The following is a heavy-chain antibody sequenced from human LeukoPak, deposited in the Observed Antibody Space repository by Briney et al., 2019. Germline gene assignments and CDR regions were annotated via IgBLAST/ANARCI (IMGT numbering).Heavy chain of an antibody. J-gene: IGHJ4*02. Sequence: GGSLRLSCAASGFTFSSYGMHWVRQAPGKGLEWVAVISYDGSNKYYADSVKGRFTISRDNSKNTLYLQMNSLRAEDTAVYYCAKGGDGGYYFDYWGQGTLVTVSS. CDR3: AKGGDGGYYFDY. V-gene: IGHV3-30*18. CDR2: ISYDGSNK. CDR1: GFTFSSYG. D-gene: IGHD2-21*02.